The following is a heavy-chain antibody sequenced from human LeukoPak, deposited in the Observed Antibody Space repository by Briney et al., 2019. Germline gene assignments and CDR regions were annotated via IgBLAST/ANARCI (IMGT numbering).Heavy chain of an antibody. J-gene: IGHJ6*02. Sequence: GGSLRLSCAASGFTFSAYSMHWVRQAPGKGLEWVSSISTSDNYIYYADSVKGRFTISRDNAKNSVFLQMNSLRGDDTAVYFCARGPKMDVWGQGTTVTVSS. CDR1: GFTFSAYS. CDR3: ARGPKMDV. V-gene: IGHV3-21*01. CDR2: ISTSDNYI.